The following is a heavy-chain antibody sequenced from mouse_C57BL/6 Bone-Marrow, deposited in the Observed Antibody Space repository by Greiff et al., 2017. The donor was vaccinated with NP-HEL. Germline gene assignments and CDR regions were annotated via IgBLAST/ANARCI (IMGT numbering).Heavy chain of an antibody. CDR2: IDPSDSYT. CDR3: ARTNCNYYGSSFDY. CDR1: GYTFTSYW. V-gene: IGHV1-50*01. Sequence: QVQLQQPGAELVKPGASVKLSCKASGYTFTSYWMQWVKQRPGQGLEWIGEIDPSDSYTNYNQKFKGKATLTVDTSSSTAYMQLSSLTSEDSAVYYCARTNCNYYGSSFDYWGQGTSVTVSS. J-gene: IGHJ4*01. D-gene: IGHD1-1*01.